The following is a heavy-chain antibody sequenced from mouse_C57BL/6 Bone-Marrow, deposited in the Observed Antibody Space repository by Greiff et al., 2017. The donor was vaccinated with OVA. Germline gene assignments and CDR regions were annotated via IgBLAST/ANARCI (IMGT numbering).Heavy chain of an antibody. CDR1: GYTFTSYW. CDR2: IDPSDSYT. V-gene: IGHV1-69*01. Sequence: QVQLQQPGAELVMPGASVKLSCKASGYTFTSYWMHWVKQRPGQGLEWSGEIDPSDSYTNYNQKFKGKSTLTVDKSSSTAYMQLSSLTSEDSAVYYCARSDGLAYWGQGTLVTVSA. CDR3: ARSDGLAY. J-gene: IGHJ3*01.